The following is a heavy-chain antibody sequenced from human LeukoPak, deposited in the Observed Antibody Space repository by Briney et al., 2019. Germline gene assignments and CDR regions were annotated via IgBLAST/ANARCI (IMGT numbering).Heavy chain of an antibody. D-gene: IGHD1-1*01. V-gene: IGHV1-8*01. CDR2: MNPNSGNT. CDR3: ARATTGTTGYGMDV. J-gene: IGHJ6*02. CDR1: GYTLTELS. Sequence: ASVKVSCKVSGYTLTELSIHWVRQATGQGLEWMGWMNPNSGNTGYAQKFQGRVTMTRNTSISTAYMELSSLRSEDTAVYYCARATTGTTGYGMDVWGQGTTVTVSS.